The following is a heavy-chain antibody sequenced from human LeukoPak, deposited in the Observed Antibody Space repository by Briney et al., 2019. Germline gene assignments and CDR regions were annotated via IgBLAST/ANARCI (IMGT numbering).Heavy chain of an antibody. CDR3: ARGGQDSNWFDP. CDR1: GGSISSGGYY. J-gene: IGHJ5*02. V-gene: IGHV4-30-2*01. Sequence: PSETLSLTCTVSGGSISSGGYYWSWIRQPPGKGLEWIGYIYHSGSTYYNPSLKSRVTISVDRSKNQFSLKLSSVTAADTAVYYCARGGQDSNWFDPWGQGTLVTVSS. D-gene: IGHD4-11*01. CDR2: IYHSGST.